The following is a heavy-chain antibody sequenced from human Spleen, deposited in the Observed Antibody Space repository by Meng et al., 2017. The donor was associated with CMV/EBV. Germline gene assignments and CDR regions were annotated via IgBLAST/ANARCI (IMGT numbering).Heavy chain of an antibody. V-gene: IGHV1-18*04. Sequence: ASVKVSCKASGYTFSGHYIHWVRQAPGQGLEWMGWISAYNGNTNYAQKLQGRVTMTTDTSTSTAYMELRSLRSDDTAVYYCARDRIAARLGYYYGMDVWGQGTTVTVSS. CDR2: ISAYNGNT. CDR3: ARDRIAARLGYYYGMDV. D-gene: IGHD6-6*01. J-gene: IGHJ6*02. CDR1: GYTFSGHY.